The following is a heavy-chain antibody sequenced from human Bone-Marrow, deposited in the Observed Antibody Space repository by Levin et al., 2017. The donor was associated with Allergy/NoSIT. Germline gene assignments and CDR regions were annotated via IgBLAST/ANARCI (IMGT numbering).Heavy chain of an antibody. Sequence: KASETLSLTCAVSGGSISTHNWWHCVRQPPGKGLEWIGEISHNGNTNYNPSLESRVTMSVDKSKNQFSLNLGSVAAADTAVYYCAGEKGAGNYMGFDYWGQGTLITVSS. CDR2: ISHNGNT. CDR1: GGSISTHNW. V-gene: IGHV4/OR15-8*02. CDR3: AGEKGAGNYMGFDY. J-gene: IGHJ4*02. D-gene: IGHD1-7*01.